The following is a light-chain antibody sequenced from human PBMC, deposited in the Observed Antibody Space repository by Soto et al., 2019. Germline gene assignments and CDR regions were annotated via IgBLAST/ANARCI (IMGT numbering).Light chain of an antibody. CDR3: ATWDDSRKGV. V-gene: IGLV1-44*01. CDR2: TNN. CDR1: SSNIESHP. Sequence: QSVLTQPPSASGTPGQRITISCSGSSSNIESHPVNWYQQVPGTAPKLLITTNNQRPSGVPDRFSGSKSGASASLAISGLQPEDEATYYCATWDDSRKGVFGTGTRSPS. J-gene: IGLJ1*01.